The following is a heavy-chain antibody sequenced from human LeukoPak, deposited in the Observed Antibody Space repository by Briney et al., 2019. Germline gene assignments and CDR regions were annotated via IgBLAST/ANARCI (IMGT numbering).Heavy chain of an antibody. Sequence: SETLSLTCTVSGGSISSYYWSWIRQPPGKGLEWIGYIYYSGSTNYNPSLKSRVTISVDTSKNQFSLKLSSVTAADTAVYYCARTLYYYDSTWGYWYFDLWGRGTLVTVSS. D-gene: IGHD3-22*01. J-gene: IGHJ2*01. V-gene: IGHV4-59*08. CDR1: GGSISSYY. CDR2: IYYSGST. CDR3: ARTLYYYDSTWGYWYFDL.